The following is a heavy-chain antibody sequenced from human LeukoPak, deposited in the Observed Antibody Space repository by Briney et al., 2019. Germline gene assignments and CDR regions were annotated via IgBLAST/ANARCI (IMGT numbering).Heavy chain of an antibody. CDR1: GYSISSGYY. D-gene: IGHD5-18*01. CDR2: IYHSGST. V-gene: IGHV4-38-2*01. Sequence: SETLSLTRAVSGYSISSGYYWGWIRQPPGKGLEWIGSIYHSGSTYYNPSLKSRVTISVDTPKNQFSLKLSSVTAADTAVYYCARANTAMVTGYWGQGTLVTVSS. J-gene: IGHJ4*02. CDR3: ARANTAMVTGY.